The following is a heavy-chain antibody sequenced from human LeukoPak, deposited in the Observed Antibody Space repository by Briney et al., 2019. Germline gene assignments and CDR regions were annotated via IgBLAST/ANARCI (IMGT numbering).Heavy chain of an antibody. CDR1: GFIFSSYA. CDR2: INTDGSST. D-gene: IGHD2-21*02. V-gene: IGHV3-74*01. Sequence: GGSLRLSCAASGFIFSSYALSWVRQAPGKGLVWVSRINTDGSSTSYADSVKGRFTVSRDNAKNTLYLQVNSLRAEDTAVYFCTRELPREVTLDYWGQGTLVTVSS. J-gene: IGHJ4*01. CDR3: TRELPREVTLDY.